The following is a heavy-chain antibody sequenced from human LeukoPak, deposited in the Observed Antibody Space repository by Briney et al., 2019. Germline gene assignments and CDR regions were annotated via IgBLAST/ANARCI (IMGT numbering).Heavy chain of an antibody. CDR2: IYTSGST. V-gene: IGHV4-61*02. J-gene: IGHJ4*02. Sequence: EASETLSLTCTVSGGSINSATYYWTSMRQPAGEGLEWIGRIYTSGSTNYNPSLKSRVTISVDTPKNQFSLKLSSVTAADTAVYYCARDWATLYYFDYWGQGTLVTVSS. D-gene: IGHD3-16*01. CDR3: ARDWATLYYFDY. CDR1: GGSINSATYY.